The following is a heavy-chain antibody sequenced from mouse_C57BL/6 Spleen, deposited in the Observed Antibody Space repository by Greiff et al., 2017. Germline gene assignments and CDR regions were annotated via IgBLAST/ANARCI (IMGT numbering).Heavy chain of an antibody. CDR3: AREEDYYGSSLYAMDY. J-gene: IGHJ4*01. CDR2: INPGSGGT. CDR1: GYAFTNYL. Sequence: VQLQQSGAELVRPGTSVKVSCKASGYAFTNYLIEWVKQRPGQGLEWIGVINPGSGGTNYNEKFKGKATLTADKSSSTAYMQLSSLTSEDSAVYFCAREEDYYGSSLYAMDYWGQGTSVTVSS. D-gene: IGHD1-1*01. V-gene: IGHV1-54*01.